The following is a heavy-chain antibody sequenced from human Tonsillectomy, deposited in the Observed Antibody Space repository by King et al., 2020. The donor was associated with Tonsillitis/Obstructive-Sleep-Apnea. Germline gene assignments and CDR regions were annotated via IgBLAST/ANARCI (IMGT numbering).Heavy chain of an antibody. CDR3: AKVVGYSYGEFDY. V-gene: IGHV3-30*18. J-gene: IGHJ4*02. CDR2: ISSDGSNK. CDR1: GFTFSSYG. Sequence: QVQLVESGGGVVQPGRSLRLSCAASGFTFSSYGMHWVRQAPDKGLEWVAVISSDGSNKYYADSVKGRFTISRDNSKITLYLQMNSLRVEDTAVYYCAKVVGYSYGEFDYWGQGTLVTVSS. D-gene: IGHD5-18*01.